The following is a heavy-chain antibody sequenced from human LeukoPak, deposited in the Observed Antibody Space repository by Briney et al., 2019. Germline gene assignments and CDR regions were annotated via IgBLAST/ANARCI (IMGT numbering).Heavy chain of an antibody. D-gene: IGHD3-10*01. CDR1: GLTFSSYS. Sequence: PGGSLRLSCAASGLTFSSYSMSWVRQAPGKGLEWVSVIYSGGSTYYADSVKGRFTISRDNSKNTLYLKMNSLRAEDTAVYYCTRDRTRPTLWFGELPYYFDYWGQGTLVTVSS. CDR2: IYSGGST. CDR3: TRDRTRPTLWFGELPYYFDY. V-gene: IGHV3-66*01. J-gene: IGHJ4*02.